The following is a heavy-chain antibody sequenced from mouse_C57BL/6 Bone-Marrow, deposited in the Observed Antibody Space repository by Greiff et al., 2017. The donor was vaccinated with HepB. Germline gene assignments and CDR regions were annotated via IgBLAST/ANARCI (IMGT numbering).Heavy chain of an antibody. CDR2: IWGVGST. CDR1: GFSLTSYG. V-gene: IGHV2-6*01. J-gene: IGHJ4*01. Sequence: VQGVESGPGLVAPSQSLSITCTVSGFSLTSYGVDWVRQSPGKGLEWLGVIWGVGSTNYNSALKSRLSISKDNSKSQVFLKMNSLQTDDTAMYYCAIYGYDGDYAMDYWGQGTSVTVSS. D-gene: IGHD2-2*01. CDR3: AIYGYDGDYAMDY.